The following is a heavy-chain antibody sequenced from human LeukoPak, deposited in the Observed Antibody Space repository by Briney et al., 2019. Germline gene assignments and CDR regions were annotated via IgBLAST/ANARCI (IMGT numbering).Heavy chain of an antibody. D-gene: IGHD3-10*01. J-gene: IGHJ5*02. CDR2: VCHSGSS. CDR3: ARVCCYLDSGTSPNWFDP. Sequence: TSETLSLTCRVSGYSISSHYCRGWIRQPPGKGLEWIGSVCHSGSSFYNPSLKSRLAISIDTSKNEFSLKLSSLTAADMAVYHCARVCCYLDSGTSPNWFDPWGQGTLVTVSS. CDR1: GYSISSHYC. V-gene: IGHV4-38-2*02.